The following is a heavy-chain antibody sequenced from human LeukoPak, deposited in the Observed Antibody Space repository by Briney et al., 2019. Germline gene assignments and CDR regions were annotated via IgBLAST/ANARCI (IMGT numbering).Heavy chain of an antibody. J-gene: IGHJ4*02. Sequence: PGGSLRLSCAASGLTVTNNYWNWVRQPPGKGPEWISLIYSNGDTRYADSVKGRFTFSRDNSKNTLYLQMNSLRAEDTAVYYCTYGDYHLTYWGQGTLVSVSS. D-gene: IGHD4-17*01. CDR2: IYSNGDT. CDR1: GLTVTNNY. CDR3: TYGDYHLTY. V-gene: IGHV3-66*01.